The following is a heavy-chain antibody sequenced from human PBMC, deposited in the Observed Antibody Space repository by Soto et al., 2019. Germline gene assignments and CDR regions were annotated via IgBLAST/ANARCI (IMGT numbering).Heavy chain of an antibody. Sequence: GGSLRLSCAASGFTFSSYGMHWVRQAPGKGLEWVAVIWYDGSNKYYADSVKGRFTISRDNSKNTLYLQMNSLRAEDTAVYYCATSGAGDYGSFGDYWGQGTLVTVSS. J-gene: IGHJ4*02. D-gene: IGHD4-17*01. V-gene: IGHV3-33*01. CDR1: GFTFSSYG. CDR2: IWYDGSNK. CDR3: ATSGAGDYGSFGDY.